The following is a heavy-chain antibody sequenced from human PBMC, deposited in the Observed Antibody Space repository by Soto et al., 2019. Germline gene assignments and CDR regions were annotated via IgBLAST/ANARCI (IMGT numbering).Heavy chain of an antibody. Sequence: EVQLLESGGGLVQPGGSLRLSCAASGFTFSSYAMKWVRQAPGKGLEWVSLISDSGTLTYYADSVKGRFTISRDKSGNTLFLHMYSLRAEDTAVYYCARYIPGVRYYGMDVWGQGTTVTVSS. CDR2: ISDSGTLT. D-gene: IGHD2-2*01. CDR1: GFTFSSYA. V-gene: IGHV3-23*01. CDR3: ARYIPGVRYYGMDV. J-gene: IGHJ6*02.